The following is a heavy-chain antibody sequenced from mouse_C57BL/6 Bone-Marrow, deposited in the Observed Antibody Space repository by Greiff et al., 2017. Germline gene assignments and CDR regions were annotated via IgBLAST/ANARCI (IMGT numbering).Heavy chain of an antibody. CDR2: INPSSGYT. J-gene: IGHJ4*01. D-gene: IGHD2-1*01. Sequence: QVQLQQSGAELARPGASGKRSCKASGYTFTSYTMHGVKKRPGRGLEWIGYINPSSGYTKYNQKFKDKATLTADKSSSTAYMQLSSLTSEDSAVYYCARECNYYSYYAMDYWGQGTSVTVSS. CDR3: ARECNYYSYYAMDY. CDR1: GYTFTSYT. V-gene: IGHV1-4*01.